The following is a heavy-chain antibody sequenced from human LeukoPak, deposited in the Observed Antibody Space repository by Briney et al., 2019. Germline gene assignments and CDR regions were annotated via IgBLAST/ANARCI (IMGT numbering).Heavy chain of an antibody. CDR1: GFTFSSYA. J-gene: IGHJ6*03. Sequence: PGGSLRLSCAASGFTFSSYAMSWVRQAPGKGLEWVSAISGSGGSTYYADSVKGRFTISRDNSKNTLYLQMNSLRAEDTAMYYCARDEGYSTSWSGLDYYMDVWGRGTTVTVSS. V-gene: IGHV3-23*01. D-gene: IGHD6-13*01. CDR2: ISGSGGST. CDR3: ARDEGYSTSWSGLDYYMDV.